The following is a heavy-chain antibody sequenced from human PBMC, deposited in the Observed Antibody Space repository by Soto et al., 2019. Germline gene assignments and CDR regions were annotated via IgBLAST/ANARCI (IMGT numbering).Heavy chain of an antibody. V-gene: IGHV4-59*01. Sequence: QMQLQESGPGVVKPSETLSLTCTVSGAPISVFYWTWIRQAPGKGLEWIGYLYYTGNTNYNPSLKSRVAMSMDTSKKHFYLTLTSATAADTAMYFCARGASEGGLDIWGQGTTVTVSS. CDR1: GAPISVFY. J-gene: IGHJ6*02. CDR2: LYYTGNT. CDR3: ARGASEGGLDI. D-gene: IGHD6-25*01.